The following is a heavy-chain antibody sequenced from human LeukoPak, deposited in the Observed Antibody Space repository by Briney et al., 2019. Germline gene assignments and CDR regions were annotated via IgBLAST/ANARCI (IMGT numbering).Heavy chain of an antibody. D-gene: IGHD1-14*01. CDR3: ARGNHDGFDY. Sequence: GGSLRLSCAASGFTFSSYAMHWVRQAPGKGLEWVAVISYDGSNKDYADSVKGRFTISRDNAKNSLYLQMNSLRAEDTAVYYCARGNHDGFDYWGQGTLVTVSS. J-gene: IGHJ4*02. V-gene: IGHV3-30-3*01. CDR2: ISYDGSNK. CDR1: GFTFSSYA.